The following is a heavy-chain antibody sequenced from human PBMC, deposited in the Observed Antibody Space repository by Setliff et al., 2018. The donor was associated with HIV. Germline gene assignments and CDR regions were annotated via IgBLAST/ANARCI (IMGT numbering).Heavy chain of an antibody. Sequence: PSETLSLTCTVSGASVSSGGYYWSWIRQPPGKGLEWIGEINHRGITNYSPSLKSRVTISVDTSKNQFSPKLRSVTAADTAVYYCARVVWMAAAGTIDYYYYGMDIWGQGTTVTVSS. CDR2: INHRGIT. CDR3: ARVVWMAAAGTIDYYYYGMDI. CDR1: GASVSSGGYY. J-gene: IGHJ6*02. D-gene: IGHD6-13*01. V-gene: IGHV4-61*08.